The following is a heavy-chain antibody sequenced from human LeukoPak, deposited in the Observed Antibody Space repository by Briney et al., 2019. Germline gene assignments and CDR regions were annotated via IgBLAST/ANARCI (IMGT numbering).Heavy chain of an antibody. V-gene: IGHV3-48*01. J-gene: IGHJ6*03. CDR1: GFTFSNYA. CDR3: ASSRPYYYYMDV. Sequence: GGSLRLSCAASGFTFSNYAMNWVRQAPGKGLEWVSYISSSSSTIYYADSVKGRFTISRDNAKNSLYLQMNSLRAEDTAVYYCASSRPYYYYMDVWGKGTTVTVSS. CDR2: ISSSSSTI.